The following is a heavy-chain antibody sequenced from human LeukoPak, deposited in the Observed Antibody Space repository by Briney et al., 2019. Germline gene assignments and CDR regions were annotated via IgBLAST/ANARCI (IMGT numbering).Heavy chain of an antibody. CDR2: ISSSGSTI. J-gene: IGHJ4*02. CDR3: ARRTALEQYFDY. D-gene: IGHD1/OR15-1a*01. CDR1: GFTFSDYY. Sequence: GGSLRLSCAASGFTFSDYYMTWIRQAPGKGLEWVSYISSSGSTIYYADSVKGRFTISRDNSKNTLYLQMNSMRADDTAVYYRARRTALEQYFDYWGQGTLVTVSS. V-gene: IGHV3-11*01.